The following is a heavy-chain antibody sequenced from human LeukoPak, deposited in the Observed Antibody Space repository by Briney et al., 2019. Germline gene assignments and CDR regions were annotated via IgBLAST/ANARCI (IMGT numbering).Heavy chain of an antibody. CDR2: MNPNSGNT. CDR3: ARAPYCSSTSCYIERTLDP. CDR1: GYTFTSYD. D-gene: IGHD2-2*02. Sequence: ASVKVSCKASGYTFTSYDINWVRQATGQGLEWMGWMNPNSGNTGYAQKFQGRVTITRNSSISTAYMELSSLRSEDTAVYYCARAPYCSSTSCYIERTLDPWGQGTLVTVSS. J-gene: IGHJ5*02. V-gene: IGHV1-8*03.